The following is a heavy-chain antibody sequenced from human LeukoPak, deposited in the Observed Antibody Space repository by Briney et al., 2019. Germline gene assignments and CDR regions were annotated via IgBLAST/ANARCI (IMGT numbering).Heavy chain of an antibody. CDR2: IFHGVTT. CDR3: ARGATIAAPLMS. J-gene: IGHJ4*02. D-gene: IGHD6-13*01. CDR1: GSSINTPYY. V-gene: IGHV4-38-2*02. Sequence: SETLSLTCTVSGSSINTPYYWAWIRQPPGEGLEWIGNIFHGVTTFYNPSLMNRVAISVDTSKNQFSLKLTSVTAADTAVYYCARGATIAAPLMSWGQGTLVIVSS.